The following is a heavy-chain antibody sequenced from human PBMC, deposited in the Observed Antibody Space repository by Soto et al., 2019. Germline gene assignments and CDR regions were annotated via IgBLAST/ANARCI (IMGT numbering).Heavy chain of an antibody. CDR1: GGSISGYY. CDR3: AAGGVLPRYY. Sequence: PSETLSLTCTVAGGSISGYYWSWIRQPPGKGLEWIGYSYHSGSTYYNPSLKSRVTISVDRSKNQFSLKLSSVTAADTAVYYCAAGGVLPRYYWGQGTLVTVSS. V-gene: IGHV4-59*04. CDR2: SYHSGST. D-gene: IGHD2-15*01. J-gene: IGHJ4*02.